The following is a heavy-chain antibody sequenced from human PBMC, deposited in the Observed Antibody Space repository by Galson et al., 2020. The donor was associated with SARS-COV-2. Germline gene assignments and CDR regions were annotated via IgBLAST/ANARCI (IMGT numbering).Heavy chain of an antibody. CDR2: ISYRGIT. Sequence: ETSETLSLTCSVSGASISSSHYYWGWIRQPPGKGLEWIGRISYRGITDYKPSLKSRVTISVDSSKNQFSLQLKFVTAPDTAIYYCARHTDSSPFDTYGYGDYLDHWGKGTLVTVSS. D-gene: IGHD5-18*01. CDR3: ARHTDSSPFDTYGYGDYLDH. V-gene: IGHV4-39*01. J-gene: IGHJ4*02. CDR1: GASISSSHYY.